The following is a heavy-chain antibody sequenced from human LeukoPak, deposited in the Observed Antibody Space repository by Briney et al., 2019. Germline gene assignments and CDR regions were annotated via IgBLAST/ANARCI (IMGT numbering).Heavy chain of an antibody. CDR3: ARGREVYYYYYGMDV. V-gene: IGHV1-8*02. CDR1: GYTFTSYA. D-gene: IGHD1-26*01. J-gene: IGHJ6*02. CDR2: MNPNSGNT. Sequence: ASVKVSCKASGYTFTSYAMNWVRQAPGQGLEWMGWMNPNSGNTGYAQKFQGRVTMTRNTSISTAYMELSSLRSEDTAVYYCARGREVYYYYYGMDVWGQGTTVTVSS.